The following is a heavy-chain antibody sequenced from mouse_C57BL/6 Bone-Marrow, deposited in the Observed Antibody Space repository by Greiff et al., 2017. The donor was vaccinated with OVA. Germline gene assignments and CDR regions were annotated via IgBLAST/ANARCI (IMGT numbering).Heavy chain of an antibody. CDR2: ISSGGSYT. CDR3: ARHGALYYGNYYAMDY. D-gene: IGHD2-1*01. V-gene: IGHV5-6*01. Sequence: EVKLMESGGDLVKPGGSLKLSCAASGFTFSSYGMSWVRQTPDKRLEWVATISSGGSYTYYPDSVKGRFTLSRDNAKNTMYLQMSSLKSEDTAMYYCARHGALYYGNYYAMDYWGQGTSVTVSS. J-gene: IGHJ4*01. CDR1: GFTFSSYG.